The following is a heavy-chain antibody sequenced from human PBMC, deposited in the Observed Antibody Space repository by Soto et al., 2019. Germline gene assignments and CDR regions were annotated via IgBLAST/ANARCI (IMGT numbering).Heavy chain of an antibody. V-gene: IGHV1-18*01. CDR3: DRDRELITMIIMEAGFDY. J-gene: IGHJ4*02. CDR1: GYTFTSYG. CDR2: ISAYNGNT. Sequence: ASVKVSCKASGYTFTSYGISWVRQAPGQGLEWMGWISAYNGNTNYAQKLQGRVTMTTDTSTSTAYMELRSLRSDDTAVYYCDRDRELITMIIMEAGFDYWGPGTLVTASS. D-gene: IGHD3-22*01.